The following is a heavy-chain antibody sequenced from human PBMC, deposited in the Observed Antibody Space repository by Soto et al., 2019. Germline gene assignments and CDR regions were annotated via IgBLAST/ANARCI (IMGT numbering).Heavy chain of an antibody. J-gene: IGHJ4*02. Sequence: QLVQSGSEVKKPGSSVKVSCQASGGTFSGYVVTWVRQAPGQGLEWMGEFVPLFGTTNYAQRFSGRITIAAEESTSTAYMEPRTPRPAHTAVYYCATHGLGVSSPPYFDNWGQGTLVTVSS. D-gene: IGHD3-16*01. CDR1: GGTFSGYV. V-gene: IGHV1-69*01. CDR2: FVPLFGTT. CDR3: ATHGLGVSSPPYFDN.